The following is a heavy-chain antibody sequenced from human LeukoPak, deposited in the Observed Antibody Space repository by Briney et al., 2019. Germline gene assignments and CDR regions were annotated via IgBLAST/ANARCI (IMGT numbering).Heavy chain of an antibody. CDR3: ARGFTGWVTSPIDY. V-gene: IGHV3-9*01. D-gene: IGHD2-2*01. CDR1: GFTLDDYA. Sequence: QPGRSLRLSCAASGFTLDDYAMHWVRQAPGKGLEWVSGISWNSFTIGYADSVKGRFTISRDNAKNSLSLQMNSLRAEDTAVYYCARGFTGWVTSPIDYWGQGALVTVSS. CDR2: ISWNSFTI. J-gene: IGHJ4*02.